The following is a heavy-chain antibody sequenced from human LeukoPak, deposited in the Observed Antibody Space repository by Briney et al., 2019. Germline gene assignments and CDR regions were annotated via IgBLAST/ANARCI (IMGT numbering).Heavy chain of an antibody. CDR1: GYTFTGYY. CDR2: INPNSGGT. J-gene: IGHJ4*02. V-gene: IGHV1-2*02. D-gene: IGHD1-14*01. CDR3: ARGYSYREPRLLLGY. Sequence: GASVKVSCKASGYTFTGYYMHWVRQAPGQGLEWMGWINPNSGGTNYAQKFQGRVTMTRDTSISTAYMELSRLRSDDTAVYYCARGYSYREPRLLLGYWGQGTLVTVSS.